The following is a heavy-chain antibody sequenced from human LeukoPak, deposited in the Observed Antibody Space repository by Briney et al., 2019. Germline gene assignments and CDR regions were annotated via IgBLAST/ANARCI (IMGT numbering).Heavy chain of an antibody. Sequence: GGSLRLSCAVSGFTFSDYYMGWIRQAPGKALEWVSHLSSTGATLYYTDSVKGRFIISSDNANNSLSLQMNSLRVEDTAVYYCARLLSSGYSPLDYWGQGTLVTVSS. CDR3: ARLLSSGYSPLDY. CDR2: LSSTGATL. J-gene: IGHJ4*02. D-gene: IGHD3-22*01. CDR1: GFTFSDYY. V-gene: IGHV3-11*01.